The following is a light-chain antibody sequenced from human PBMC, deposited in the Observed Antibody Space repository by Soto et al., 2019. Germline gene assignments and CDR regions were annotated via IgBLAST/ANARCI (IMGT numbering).Light chain of an antibody. Sequence: QSALTQPPSVSGAPGQRVTISCTGSSSNIGAGYDVHWYQQLPGTAPKLLLYGNSNRPSGVPDRFSGSKSGTSASLAITGLQAEDEADYYCQSYDSSLSGHVVFGGGTKLTVL. CDR2: GNS. CDR3: QSYDSSLSGHVV. CDR1: SSNIGAGYD. V-gene: IGLV1-40*01. J-gene: IGLJ2*01.